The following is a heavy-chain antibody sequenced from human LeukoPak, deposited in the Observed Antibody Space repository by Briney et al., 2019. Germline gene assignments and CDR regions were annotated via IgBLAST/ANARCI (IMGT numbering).Heavy chain of an antibody. D-gene: IGHD2-2*01. CDR3: ACSVRKYQLLSKDAFDI. V-gene: IGHV1-69*13. Sequence: GASVKVSCKASGGTFSSYAISWVRQAPGQGLEWMGGIIPIFGTANYAQKFQGRVTITADESTSTAYMELSSLRSEDTAVYYCACSVRKYQLLSKDAFDIWGQGTMVTVSS. J-gene: IGHJ3*02. CDR2: IIPIFGTA. CDR1: GGTFSSYA.